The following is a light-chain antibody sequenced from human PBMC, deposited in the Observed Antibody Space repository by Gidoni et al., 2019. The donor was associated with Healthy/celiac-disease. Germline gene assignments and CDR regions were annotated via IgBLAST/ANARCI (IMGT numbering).Light chain of an antibody. V-gene: IGKV3-20*01. J-gene: IGKJ1*01. CDR2: GAS. CDR3: QQYGSSPLGT. Sequence: EIVLTQSPGTLSLSPGERATLSCRVSQSVSSSYLAWYQQKPGQAPRLLIYGASSRATGIPDRFSGSGSGTDFTLTISRLEPEDFAVYYCQQYGSSPLGTFGQGTKVEIK. CDR1: QSVSSSY.